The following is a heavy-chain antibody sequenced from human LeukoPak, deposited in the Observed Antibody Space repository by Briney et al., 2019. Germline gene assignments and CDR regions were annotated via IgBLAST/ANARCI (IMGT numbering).Heavy chain of an antibody. Sequence: PGGSLRLSCAASGFTFSSYGMHWVRQAPGKGLEWVAVISYDGSNKYYADSEKGRFTISRDNSKNTLYLQMNSLRAEDTAVYYCAKDLSYSTSSGGYFDYRGQGTLVTASS. CDR2: ISYDGSNK. J-gene: IGHJ4*02. V-gene: IGHV3-30*18. CDR3: AKDLSYSTSSGGYFDY. D-gene: IGHD6-6*01. CDR1: GFTFSSYG.